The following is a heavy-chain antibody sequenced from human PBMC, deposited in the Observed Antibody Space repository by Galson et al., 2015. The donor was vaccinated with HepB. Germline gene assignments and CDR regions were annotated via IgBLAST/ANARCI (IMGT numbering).Heavy chain of an antibody. J-gene: IGHJ4*02. Sequence: TLSLTCTVSGASISSGDYFWSRIRQFPGKDLEWIGYILDSGRTYYNPSLKSRITMSVDTSKNQFSLKLSSVTAADTAVYYCARGPPFPDIVATYFEYWGLGTLVTVSS. V-gene: IGHV4-31*03. CDR2: ILDSGRT. CDR1: GASISSGDYF. CDR3: ARGPPFPDIVATYFEY. D-gene: IGHD5-12*01.